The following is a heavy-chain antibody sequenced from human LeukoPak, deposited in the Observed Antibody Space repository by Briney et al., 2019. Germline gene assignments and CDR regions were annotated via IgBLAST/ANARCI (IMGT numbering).Heavy chain of an antibody. CDR2: ISYDGSNK. CDR3: ARSGIVGATFHY. Sequence: GGSLRLSCAASGFTFRNYGMHWVRQAPGKGLEWVAVISYDGSNKDYAESVKGRFTISRDNAKNSLYLQMNSLRAEDTAVYYCARSGIVGATFHYWGQGTLVTVSS. D-gene: IGHD1-26*01. J-gene: IGHJ4*02. V-gene: IGHV3-30*03. CDR1: GFTFRNYG.